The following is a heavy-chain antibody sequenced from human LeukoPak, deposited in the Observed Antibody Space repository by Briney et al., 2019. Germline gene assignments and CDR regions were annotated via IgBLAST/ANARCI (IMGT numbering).Heavy chain of an antibody. CDR1: GFTFGKYW. CDR3: ARDQYDTWSRRGNFDS. Sequence: GGSLRLSCVASGFTFGKYWMSWVRQAPGKGLEWVANIKLDGSEKNYVDSVKGRFTISRDNTKDSLYLQMNSLRAEDTAVFYCARDQYDTWSRRGNFDSWGQGALVIVSS. V-gene: IGHV3-7*03. D-gene: IGHD3-3*01. J-gene: IGHJ4*02. CDR2: IKLDGSEK.